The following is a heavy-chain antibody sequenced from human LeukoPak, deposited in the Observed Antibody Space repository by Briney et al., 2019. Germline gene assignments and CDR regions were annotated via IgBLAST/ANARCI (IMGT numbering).Heavy chain of an antibody. V-gene: IGHV3-21*01. CDR3: ARDKIAVAGSPRSDY. Sequence: GGSLRLSCAASGFTFSSYAMSWVRQAPGKGLEWVSSISSSSSYIYYADSVKGRFTISRDNAKNSLYLQMNSLRAEDTAVYYCARDKIAVAGSPRSDYWGQGTLVTVSS. D-gene: IGHD6-19*01. J-gene: IGHJ4*02. CDR1: GFTFSSYA. CDR2: ISSSSSYI.